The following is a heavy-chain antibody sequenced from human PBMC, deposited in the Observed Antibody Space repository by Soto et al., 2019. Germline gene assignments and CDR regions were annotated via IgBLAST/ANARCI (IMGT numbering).Heavy chain of an antibody. J-gene: IGHJ4*02. CDR3: ARNGITIFGVVTQPLDY. D-gene: IGHD3-3*01. V-gene: IGHV3-23*01. CDR1: GFTFSSYA. CDR2: ISGSGGST. Sequence: GGSLRLSCAASGFTFSSYAMSWVRQAPGKGLEWVSAISGSGGSTYYADSVKGRLTISRDNSKNTLYLQMNSLRAEDTAVYYCARNGITIFGVVTQPLDYWGQGTLVTVSS.